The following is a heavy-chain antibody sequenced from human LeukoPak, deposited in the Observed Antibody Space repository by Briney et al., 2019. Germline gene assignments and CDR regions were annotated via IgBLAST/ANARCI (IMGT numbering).Heavy chain of an antibody. CDR2: INHSGST. J-gene: IGHJ4*02. CDR3: ARGLRGSYYRSLAY. Sequence: SETLSLTCTVSGGSIRSSYYYWGWIRQPPGKGLEWIGEINHSGSTNYNPSLKSRVTISVDTSKNQFSLKLSSVTAADTAVYYCARGLRGSYYRSLAYWGQGTLVTVSS. D-gene: IGHD1-26*01. V-gene: IGHV4-39*07. CDR1: GGSIRSSYYY.